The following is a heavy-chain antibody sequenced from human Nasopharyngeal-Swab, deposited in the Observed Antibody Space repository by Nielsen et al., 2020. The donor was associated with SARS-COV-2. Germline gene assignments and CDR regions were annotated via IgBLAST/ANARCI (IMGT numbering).Heavy chain of an antibody. D-gene: IGHD6-13*01. CDR2: ITGSGGST. CDR1: GFTFSSYA. V-gene: IGHV3-23*01. CDR3: AKDRIAAAGTLFDS. J-gene: IGHJ4*02. Sequence: GGPLRLSCAASGFTFSSYAMSWVHQAPGKGLEWVSVITGSGGSTYYANSVKGRFTISRDNSKNTLYLQMNSLRAEDTAVYYCAKDRIAAAGTLFDSWGQGTLVTVSS.